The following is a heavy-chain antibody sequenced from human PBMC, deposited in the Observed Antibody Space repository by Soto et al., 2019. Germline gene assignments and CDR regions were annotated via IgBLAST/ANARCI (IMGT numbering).Heavy chain of an antibody. CDR3: AKDRYCSGGCCYGWFDH. CDR1: GFTFSSYG. D-gene: IGHD2-15*01. V-gene: IGHV3-30*18. Sequence: PGGSLRLSCAASGFTFSSYGMHWVRQAPGKGLEWVAVISYDGSNKYYADSVKGRFTISRDNSKNTLYLQMNSLRAEDTAVYYCAKDRYCSGGCCYGWFDHWGQGTLVPVYS. CDR2: ISYDGSNK. J-gene: IGHJ5*02.